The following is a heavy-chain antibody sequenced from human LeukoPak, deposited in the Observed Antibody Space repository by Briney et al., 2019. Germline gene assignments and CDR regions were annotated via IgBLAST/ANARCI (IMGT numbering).Heavy chain of an antibody. CDR1: GYTFTSYG. V-gene: IGHV1-18*01. CDR2: ISAYNGNT. J-gene: IGHJ4*02. Sequence: GASVKVSCKASGYTFTSYGISWVRQAPGQGLEWMGWISAYNGNTNYAQKLQGRVTMTTDTSTSTAYMELRSLRSDDTAVYYCARTDYYDSSGYYPSYFDYWGQGTLVTVSS. CDR3: ARTDYYDSSGYYPSYFDY. D-gene: IGHD3-22*01.